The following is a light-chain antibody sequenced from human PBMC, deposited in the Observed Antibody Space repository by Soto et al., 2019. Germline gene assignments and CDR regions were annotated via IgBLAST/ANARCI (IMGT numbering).Light chain of an antibody. Sequence: EIVMTQSPATLSVSPGERATLSCRASQSVSSNLAWYQQKPGQAPRLLFYGASTRATGIPARFIGSGSGTDFTLTISSLQSEDFAVYYCQQSNNWPYTCGQVTKLEIK. CDR1: QSVSSN. CDR2: GAS. V-gene: IGKV3-15*01. J-gene: IGKJ2*01. CDR3: QQSNNWPYT.